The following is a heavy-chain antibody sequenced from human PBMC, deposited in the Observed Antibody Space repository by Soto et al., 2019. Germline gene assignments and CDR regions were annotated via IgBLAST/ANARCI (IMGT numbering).Heavy chain of an antibody. CDR1: GGTFSSYA. V-gene: IGHV1-69*13. J-gene: IGHJ5*02. Sequence: ASVKVSCKASGGTFSSYAISWVRQAPGQGLEWMGGIIPIFGTANYAQKFQGRVTITADESTSTAYMELSSLRSEDTAVYYCASEQDSGSYSWDWFDPWGQGTLVTVSS. CDR3: ASEQDSGSYSWDWFDP. CDR2: IIPIFGTA. D-gene: IGHD1-26*01.